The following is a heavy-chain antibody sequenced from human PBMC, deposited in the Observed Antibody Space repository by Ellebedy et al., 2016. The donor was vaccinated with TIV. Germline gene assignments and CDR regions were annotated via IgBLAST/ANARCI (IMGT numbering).Heavy chain of an antibody. Sequence: AASVKVSCKASGYTFTSSYMHWVRQAPGQGLEWMGIINPSGGSTSYAQKFQGRVTVTRDTSTSTVYMELSSLRSEDTAVYYCARGIPDCTNAACYRGVDVYYYYGLDVWGQGTTVTVSS. J-gene: IGHJ6*02. V-gene: IGHV1-46*01. CDR1: GYTFTSSY. CDR2: INPSGGST. CDR3: ARGIPDCTNAACYRGVDVYYYYGLDV. D-gene: IGHD2-8*01.